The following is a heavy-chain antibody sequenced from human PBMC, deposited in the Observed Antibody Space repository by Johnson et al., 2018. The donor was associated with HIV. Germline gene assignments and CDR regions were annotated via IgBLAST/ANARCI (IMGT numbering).Heavy chain of an antibody. CDR1: GFTFSDYY. V-gene: IGHV3-15*01. J-gene: IGHJ3*01. CDR3: TTDCYAVVNARDNACDV. Sequence: VQLVESGGGLVRPGGSLRLSCTASGFTFSDYYMSWIRQAPGKWLEWLGRIRSKTDGGTTDYAEPVKGRFTISRDDSKNTLYLQMNSLKTQATAVYYCTTDCYAVVNARDNACDVWGQGTMVTVSS. CDR2: IRSKTDGGTT. D-gene: IGHD2-2*01.